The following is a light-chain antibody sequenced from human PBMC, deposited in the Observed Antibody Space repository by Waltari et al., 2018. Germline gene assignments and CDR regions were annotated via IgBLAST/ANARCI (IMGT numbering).Light chain of an antibody. CDR2: SNN. J-gene: IGLJ3*02. CDR1: SSNIGRNT. Sequence: QSVLTQPPSASRTPGQRVTISCSGSSSNIGRNTVNWYQQLPGTAPNLLIYSNNQRPSGVPDRFSGSKSGTSASLAISGLQSEDEADYYCAAWDDSLNGWVFGGGTKLTVL. V-gene: IGLV1-44*01. CDR3: AAWDDSLNGWV.